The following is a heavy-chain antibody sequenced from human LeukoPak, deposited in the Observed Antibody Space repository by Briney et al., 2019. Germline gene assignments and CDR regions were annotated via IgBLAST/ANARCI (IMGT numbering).Heavy chain of an antibody. CDR1: GYTFTSYA. CDR3: ARDLAVAGFGELIWFDP. J-gene: IGHJ5*02. V-gene: IGHV7-4-1*02. CDR2: INTNTGNP. Sequence: ASVKVSCKASGYTFTSYAMNWVRQAPGQGLEWMGWINTNTGNPTYAQGFTGRFVFSLDTSVSTAYLQISSLKAEDTAVYYCARDLAVAGFGELIWFDPWGQGTLVTVSS. D-gene: IGHD3-10*01.